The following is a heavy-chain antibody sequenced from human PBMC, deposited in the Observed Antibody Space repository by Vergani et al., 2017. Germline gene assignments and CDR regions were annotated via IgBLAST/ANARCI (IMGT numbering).Heavy chain of an antibody. V-gene: IGHV4-61*02. J-gene: IGHJ3*02. CDR1: GGSFNSVSYY. D-gene: IGHD3-16*01. CDR3: ARGNPYVDFDI. Sequence: QVQLQESGPGLVKPSQTLSLTCTVSGGSFNSVSYYWSWLRQPAGKRLEWIGRIHTNGVIHYNPSLNSRATISVDTYRNQISLKLTSVTATDSAIYFCARGNPYVDFDIWGQGTMITVSS. CDR2: IHTNGVI.